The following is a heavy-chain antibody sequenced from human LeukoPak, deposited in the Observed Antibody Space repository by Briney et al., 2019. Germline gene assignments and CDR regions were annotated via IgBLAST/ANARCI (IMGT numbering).Heavy chain of an antibody. CDR2: ISESGDST. CDR3: AKTYCGSPSCYLFDY. J-gene: IGHJ4*02. V-gene: IGHV3-23*01. D-gene: IGHD2-2*01. Sequence: GGSLRLSCAASGFTFSTYAMSWVRQAAGKGLEWVSAISESGDSTNYADSVKGRFTISRDNSKNTLYLQMNSLRAEDTAIYYCAKTYCGSPSCYLFDYWGQGTLVTVSS. CDR1: GFTFSTYA.